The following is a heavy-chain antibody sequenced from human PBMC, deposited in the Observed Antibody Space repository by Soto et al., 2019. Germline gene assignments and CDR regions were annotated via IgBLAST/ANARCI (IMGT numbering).Heavy chain of an antibody. J-gene: IGHJ4*02. CDR1: GGSISSYY. CDR2: IYYSGST. CDR3: ATNYGDYVGVDY. D-gene: IGHD4-17*01. Sequence: QVQLQESGPGLVKPSETLSLPCTVSGGSISSYYWCWIRQPPGKGLEWIGYIYYSGSTNYNPSLTSRVTISVDTSKHQFALKLSAVTAADTAVYYCATNYGDYVGVDYWGQGTLVTVSS. V-gene: IGHV4-59*13.